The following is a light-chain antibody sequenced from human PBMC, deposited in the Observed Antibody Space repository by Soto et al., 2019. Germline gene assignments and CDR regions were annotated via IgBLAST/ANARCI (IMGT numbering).Light chain of an antibody. CDR1: QSVSSSY. CDR3: QQYGSSPPAT. V-gene: IGKV3-20*01. J-gene: IGKJ2*01. Sequence: EIVLTQSPGTLSLSPGERATLSCRASQSVSSSYLAWYQQKPGQAPRLLMYGASNRATGIPDRFSGSGSGTDFTLTISRLEPEDFAVYYCQQYGSSPPATFGQGTKLEIK. CDR2: GAS.